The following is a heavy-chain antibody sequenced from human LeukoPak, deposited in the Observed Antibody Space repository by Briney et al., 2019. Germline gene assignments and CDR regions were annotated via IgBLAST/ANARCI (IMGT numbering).Heavy chain of an antibody. D-gene: IGHD3-22*01. V-gene: IGHV4-59*01. CDR2: IYYSGST. Sequence: SETLSLTCTVSDGSISSYYWSWIRQPPGKGLEWIGYIYYSGSTNYNPSLKSRVTISVDTSKNQFSLKLSSVTAADTAVYYCARGINWYDSSGLHYWGQGTLVTVSS. CDR1: DGSISSYY. J-gene: IGHJ4*02. CDR3: ARGINWYDSSGLHY.